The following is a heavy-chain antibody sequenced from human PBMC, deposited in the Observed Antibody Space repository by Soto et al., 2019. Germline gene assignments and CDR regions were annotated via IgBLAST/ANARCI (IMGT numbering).Heavy chain of an antibody. D-gene: IGHD4-4*01. CDR2: ISGSGGST. V-gene: IGHV3-23*01. J-gene: IGHJ3*02. Sequence: EVQLLESGGGLVQPGGSLRLSCAASEFTFSSYAVGWVRQAPGEGLQWVSAISGSGGSTYYADSVKGRFTISRDNSKNTLYVQMNSLRAEDTAVYFCANGRDLAVSSTFASDIWGQGTMVTVSS. CDR1: EFTFSSYA. CDR3: ANGRDLAVSSTFASDI.